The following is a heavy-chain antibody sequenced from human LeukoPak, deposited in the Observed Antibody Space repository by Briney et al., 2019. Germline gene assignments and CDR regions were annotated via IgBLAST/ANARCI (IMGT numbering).Heavy chain of an antibody. CDR2: ISYSGTT. J-gene: IGHJ6*03. CDR3: ARDFSSSSTVYYYYYMDV. D-gene: IGHD6-6*01. CDR1: GGSISSRPYY. Sequence: SQTLSLTCTVSGGSISSRPYYWGWVRQPPGKGLEWIGTISYSGTTYYSPSLKSRVTISLDTSKNQFSLKLSSVTAADTAIYYCARDFSSSSTVYYYYYMDVWGKGTTVTVSS. V-gene: IGHV4-39*07.